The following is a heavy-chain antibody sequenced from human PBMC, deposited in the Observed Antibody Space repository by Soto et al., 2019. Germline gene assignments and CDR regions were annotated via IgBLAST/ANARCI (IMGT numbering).Heavy chain of an antibody. CDR2: IWYDGRNK. D-gene: IGHD3-3*01. Sequence: QVQLVESGGGVVQPGRSLRLSCAASGFTFSNYGMHWVRQAPGKGLEWVAVIWYDGRNKFYADSVKGRFTISRDNSTNTLYLQMNSLRAEDTAVYYCARDLGYYDFWSGSDYWGQGTLVTVSS. V-gene: IGHV3-33*01. J-gene: IGHJ4*02. CDR3: ARDLGYYDFWSGSDY. CDR1: GFTFSNYG.